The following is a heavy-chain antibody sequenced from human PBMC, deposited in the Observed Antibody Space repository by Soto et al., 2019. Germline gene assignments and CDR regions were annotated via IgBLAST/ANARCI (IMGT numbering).Heavy chain of an antibody. CDR3: ASYVWGSYRYPYYYYGMDV. J-gene: IGHJ6*02. D-gene: IGHD3-16*02. Sequence: GGSLRLSCAASGFTVSSNYMSWVRQAPGKGLEWVSVIYSGGSTYYADSVKGRFTSSRDNSKNTLYLQMNSLRAEDTAVYYCASYVWGSYRYPYYYYGMDVWGQGTTVTVSS. CDR1: GFTVSSNY. V-gene: IGHV3-53*01. CDR2: IYSGGST.